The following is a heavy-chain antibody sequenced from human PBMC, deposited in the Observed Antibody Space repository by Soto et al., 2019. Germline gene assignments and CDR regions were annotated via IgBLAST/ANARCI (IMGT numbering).Heavy chain of an antibody. V-gene: IGHV2-5*02. CDR3: AHSLIGYYYDSSGSNWFDP. CDR2: IYWDDDK. D-gene: IGHD3-22*01. CDR1: GFSLSTSGVG. Sequence: QITLKESGPTLVKPTQTLTLTCTFSGFSLSTSGVGVGWIRQPPGKALEWLALIYWDDDKRYSPSLKSRLTIPKATSKNQVVLTMTNRAPVDTATYYCAHSLIGYYYDSSGSNWFDPWGQGTLVTVSS. J-gene: IGHJ5*02.